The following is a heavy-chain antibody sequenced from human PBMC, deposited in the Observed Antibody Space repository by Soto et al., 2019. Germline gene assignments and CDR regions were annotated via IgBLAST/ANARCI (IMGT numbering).Heavy chain of an antibody. D-gene: IGHD2-2*01. J-gene: IGHJ2*01. CDR3: ASGHCFTSSCSYLDL. Sequence: QVQLQESGPGLVKPSQTLSLTCTVSGGSISSGGSYWSWIRQSPGKGLEWIGYIYYSGTTYYNPSRKGRVSNSLDTSKNQFSLKLGSVTAADTAISYCASGHCFTSSCSYLDLWGRGTLVTVSS. CDR1: GGSISSGGSY. V-gene: IGHV4-31*03. CDR2: IYYSGTT.